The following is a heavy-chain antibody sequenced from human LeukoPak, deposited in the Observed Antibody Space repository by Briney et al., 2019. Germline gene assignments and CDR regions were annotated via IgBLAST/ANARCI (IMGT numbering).Heavy chain of an antibody. V-gene: IGHV1-2*06. Sequence: ASVKVSCKASGGTFSSYAISWVRQAPGQGLEWMGRINPNSGGTNYAQKFQGRVTMTRDTSISTVYMELSRLRSDDTAVYYCARVGYYESSGYYEYWGQGTQVTVSS. CDR3: ARVGYYESSGYYEY. CDR1: GGTFSSYA. CDR2: INPNSGGT. D-gene: IGHD3-22*01. J-gene: IGHJ4*02.